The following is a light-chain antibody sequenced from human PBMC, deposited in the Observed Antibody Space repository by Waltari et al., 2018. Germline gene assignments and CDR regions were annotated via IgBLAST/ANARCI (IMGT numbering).Light chain of an antibody. CDR2: WAS. V-gene: IGKV4-1*01. CDR1: QSVLYSSNNKNY. CDR3: QQYYSTPFT. J-gene: IGKJ3*01. Sequence: DIVMTQSPDSLAVSLGERATINCKSSQSVLYSSNNKNYLAWYQQKPGQPPKLRIYWASTRESVVPDRFSGSWSGTDFTLTISSLQAEDVAVYYCQQYYSTPFTFGPGTKVDIK.